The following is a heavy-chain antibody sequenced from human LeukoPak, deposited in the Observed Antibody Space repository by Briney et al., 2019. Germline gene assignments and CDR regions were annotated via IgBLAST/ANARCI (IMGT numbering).Heavy chain of an antibody. CDR2: ISAYNGNT. CDR1: GYTFTSYG. J-gene: IGHJ4*02. V-gene: IGHV1-18*01. Sequence: ASVKVACKASGYTFTSYGISWVRQAPGQGLEWMGWISAYNGNTNHAQKLQGRVTMTTDTSTSTTYMELRSLRSDDTAVYYCARDRNGDYGDYWGQGTLVTVSS. CDR3: ARDRNGDYGDY. D-gene: IGHD4-17*01.